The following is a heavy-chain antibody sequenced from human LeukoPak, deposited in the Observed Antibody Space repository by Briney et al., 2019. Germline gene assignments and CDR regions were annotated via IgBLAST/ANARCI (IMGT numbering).Heavy chain of an antibody. Sequence: PGGSLRLSCAASGFTFSSYSMSWVRQAPGKGLEWVSAISGSGCSTYYADSAKGRFTISRDNSKNTLYLQMNSLRAEDTAVYYCAKDRTYGGSYYGDFQHWGQGTLVTVSS. J-gene: IGHJ1*01. CDR1: GFTFSSYS. V-gene: IGHV3-23*01. CDR3: AKDRTYGGSYYGDFQH. CDR2: ISGSGCST. D-gene: IGHD1-26*01.